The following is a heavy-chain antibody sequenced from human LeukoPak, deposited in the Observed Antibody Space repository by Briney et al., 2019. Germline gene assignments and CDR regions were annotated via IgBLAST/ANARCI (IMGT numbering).Heavy chain of an antibody. CDR3: AKDKDPWKSTAISDFDY. D-gene: IGHD1-1*01. J-gene: IGHJ4*02. Sequence: GGSREFSFAGPESTFITYASNWVRKVPAKGLEWLPFIGYDGTNKYYADSVKGRFTISRDNSKNTLYPQMNSLRGEDTAVYFCAKDKDPWKSTAISDFDYWGQGTLVTVSS. V-gene: IGHV3-30*02. CDR2: IGYDGTNK. CDR1: ESTFITYA.